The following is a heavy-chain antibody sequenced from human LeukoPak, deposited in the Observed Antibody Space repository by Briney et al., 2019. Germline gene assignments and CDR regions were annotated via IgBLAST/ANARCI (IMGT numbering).Heavy chain of an antibody. V-gene: IGHV3-9*01. CDR2: ISWNSGSI. Sequence: PGGSLRLSCAASGFTFDDYAMHWVRQAPGKGLEWVSGISWNSGSIGYADSVKGRFTTSRDNAKNSLYLQMNSLRAEDTAVYYCARGGDGYLPYFDYWGQGTLVTVSS. D-gene: IGHD5-24*01. CDR1: GFTFDDYA. CDR3: ARGGDGYLPYFDY. J-gene: IGHJ4*02.